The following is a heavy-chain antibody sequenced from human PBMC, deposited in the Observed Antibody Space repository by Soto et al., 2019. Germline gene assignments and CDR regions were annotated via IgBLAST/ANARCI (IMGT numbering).Heavy chain of an antibody. J-gene: IGHJ5*02. D-gene: IGHD2-2*01. Sequence: SETLSLTCTVSGGSVSSGNYYWSWIRQPPGKGLEWIGYIYSSGTTDYNPSLKSRVTISIDTSKNQFSLKLSSVTAADTAVYYCARVPDRWGQGTLVTVSS. CDR2: IYSSGTT. CDR1: GGSVSSGNYY. CDR3: ARVPDR. V-gene: IGHV4-61*01.